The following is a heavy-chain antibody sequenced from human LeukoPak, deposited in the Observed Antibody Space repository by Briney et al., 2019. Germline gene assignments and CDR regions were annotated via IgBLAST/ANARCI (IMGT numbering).Heavy chain of an antibody. Sequence: GASVKVSCKASGGTFSSYAISWVRQAPGQGLEWMGRIIPILGIANYAQKFQGRVTITADKSTSTAYMELSSLRSEDTAVYYCARAYYYDSSGYFLFDYWGQGTLVTVSS. CDR1: GGTFSSYA. CDR2: IIPILGIA. D-gene: IGHD3-22*01. CDR3: ARAYYYDSSGYFLFDY. J-gene: IGHJ4*02. V-gene: IGHV1-69*04.